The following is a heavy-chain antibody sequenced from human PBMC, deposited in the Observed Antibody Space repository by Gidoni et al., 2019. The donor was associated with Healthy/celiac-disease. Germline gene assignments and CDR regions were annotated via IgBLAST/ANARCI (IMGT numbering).Heavy chain of an antibody. D-gene: IGHD6-13*01. J-gene: IGHJ5*02. Sequence: QVQLVESGGGVVQPGRSLRLSCAASGFTFSSYAMHWVRQAPGKGLEWVAVISYDGSNKYYADSVKGRFTISRDNSKNTLYLQMNSLRAEDTAVYYCARSRLAAAGLSWGQGTLVTVSS. CDR3: ARSRLAAAGLS. CDR1: GFTFSSYA. V-gene: IGHV3-30-3*01. CDR2: ISYDGSNK.